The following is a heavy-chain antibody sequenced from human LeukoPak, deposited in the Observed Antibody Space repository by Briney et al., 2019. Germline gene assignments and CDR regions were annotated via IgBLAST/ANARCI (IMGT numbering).Heavy chain of an antibody. CDR1: GFAFGSYS. J-gene: IGHJ6*03. Sequence: GGSLRLSCAASGFAFGSYSINWVHQAPGKGLEWVSSITSRSTYINYADSAKGRFTISRDNAQNSLYLQMNSLRAEDTAVYYCARVLLGATTINYYYYYMDVWGKGTTVTVSS. D-gene: IGHD1-26*01. CDR3: ARVLLGATTINYYYYYMDV. CDR2: ITSRSTYI. V-gene: IGHV3-21*01.